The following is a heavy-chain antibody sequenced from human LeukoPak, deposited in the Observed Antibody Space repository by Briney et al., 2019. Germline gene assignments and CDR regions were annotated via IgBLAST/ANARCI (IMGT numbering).Heavy chain of an antibody. Sequence: SETLSLTCTVSGGSISSYYWSWIRQPPGKGLEWIGYIYYSGSTNYNPSLKSRVTISVDTSKNQFSLKLSSVTAADTAVYYCARSHGSGSLSGYNWFDPWGQGTLVTVSS. CDR3: ARSHGSGSLSGYNWFDP. J-gene: IGHJ5*02. D-gene: IGHD3-10*01. V-gene: IGHV4-59*01. CDR2: IYYSGST. CDR1: GGSISSYY.